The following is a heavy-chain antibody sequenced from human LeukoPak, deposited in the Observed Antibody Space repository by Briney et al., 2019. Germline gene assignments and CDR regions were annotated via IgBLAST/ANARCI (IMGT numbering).Heavy chain of an antibody. V-gene: IGHV1-2*02. J-gene: IGHJ4*02. CDR1: GYTFTSYD. Sequence: ASVKVSCKASGYTFTSYDINWVRQAPGQGLEWMGWINPNSGGTNYAQKFQGRVTMTRDTSISTAYMELSRLRSDDTAVYYCARDSVVRAEYYFDYWGQGTLVTVSS. D-gene: IGHD2-8*01. CDR2: INPNSGGT. CDR3: ARDSVVRAEYYFDY.